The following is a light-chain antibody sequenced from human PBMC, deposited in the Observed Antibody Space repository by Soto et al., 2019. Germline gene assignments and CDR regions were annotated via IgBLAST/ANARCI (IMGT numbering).Light chain of an antibody. J-gene: IGLJ3*02. V-gene: IGLV1-51*01. CDR3: GTWDSSLGAGV. Sequence: QSVLTQAPSVSAAPGQKVTISCSGSSSNIGNNYVSWYQQLPGTAPKLLIYDNNKRPSGIPDRFSGSKSGTSATLGITGLQTGDEADYYCGTWDSSLGAGVFGGGTKLTVL. CDR1: SSNIGNNY. CDR2: DNN.